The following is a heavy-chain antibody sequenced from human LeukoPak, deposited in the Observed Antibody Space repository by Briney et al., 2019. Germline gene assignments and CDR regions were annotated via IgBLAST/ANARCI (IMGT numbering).Heavy chain of an antibody. V-gene: IGHV1-46*01. D-gene: IGHD6-13*01. CDR2: INPSGGST. CDR3: AIELGYSSSWYGTFDY. Sequence: ASVTVSCKASGYTFTSYYMHWVRQAPGQGLEWMGIINPSGGSTSYAQKFQGRVTMTRDTSTSTVYMELSSLRSEDTAVYYCAIELGYSSSWYGTFDYWGQGTLVTVSS. CDR1: GYTFTSYY. J-gene: IGHJ4*02.